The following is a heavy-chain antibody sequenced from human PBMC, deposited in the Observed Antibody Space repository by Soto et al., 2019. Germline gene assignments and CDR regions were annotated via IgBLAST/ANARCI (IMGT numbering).Heavy chain of an antibody. D-gene: IGHD3-10*01. V-gene: IGHV3-30*18. CDR1: GFSFSTYG. Sequence: GGSLRLSCAASGFSFSTYGMHWVRQAPGKGLEWVAFISNDGSNKYYADSVKGRFTISRDNSKNTLYLQMNSLRAEDTAVYYCAKDREAAGVLWFGSPCMDVWGQGTTVTV. J-gene: IGHJ6*02. CDR2: ISNDGSNK. CDR3: AKDREAAGVLWFGSPCMDV.